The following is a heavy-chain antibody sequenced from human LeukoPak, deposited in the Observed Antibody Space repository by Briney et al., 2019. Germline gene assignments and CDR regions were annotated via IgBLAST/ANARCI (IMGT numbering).Heavy chain of an antibody. CDR2: INSDGGAT. D-gene: IGHD6-19*01. V-gene: IGHV3-74*01. CDR1: GFTFSSYW. Sequence: GGSLRLSCAASGFTFSSYWMHWVRQAPGKGLVWVSRINSDGGATTYADSVKGRFTISRDNGKNTLYLQMNSLRAEDTAVYYCAKDVPGGWWYFDLWGRGTLVTVSS. J-gene: IGHJ2*01. CDR3: AKDVPGGWWYFDL.